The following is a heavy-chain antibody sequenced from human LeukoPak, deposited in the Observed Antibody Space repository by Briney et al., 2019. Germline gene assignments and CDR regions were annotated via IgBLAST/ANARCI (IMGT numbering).Heavy chain of an antibody. CDR1: GFSVNSNY. CDR2: IYSGGTT. Sequence: GGSLRLSCAASGFSVNSNYMSWVRQAPGRGLEWVSVIYSGGTTYYADSVKGRFTISRDKSKNTLYLRMNSLRAEDTAFYYCARSLYYYDSSGYYLYWGQGTLVTVSS. CDR3: ARSLYYYDSSGYYLY. J-gene: IGHJ4*02. V-gene: IGHV3-53*01. D-gene: IGHD3-22*01.